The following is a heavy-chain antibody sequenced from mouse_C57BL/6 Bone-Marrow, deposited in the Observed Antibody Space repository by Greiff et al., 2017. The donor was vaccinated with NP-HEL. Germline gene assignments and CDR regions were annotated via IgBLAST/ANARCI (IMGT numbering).Heavy chain of an antibody. J-gene: IGHJ2*01. CDR2: IRSKSNNYAT. D-gene: IGHD2-3*01. Sequence: EVQLVESGGGLVQPKGSLKLSCAASGFSFNTYAMNWVRQAPGKGVEWVARIRSKSNNYATYYADSVKDRFTISRDDSDSMLYLKVNNLKTEDAAVDYCVGDDYYVVDYWGQGTTPTVSS. V-gene: IGHV10-1*01. CDR3: VGDDYYVVDY. CDR1: GFSFNTYA.